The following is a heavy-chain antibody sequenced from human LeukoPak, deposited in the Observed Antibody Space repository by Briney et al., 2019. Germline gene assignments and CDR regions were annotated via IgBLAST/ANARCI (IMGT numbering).Heavy chain of an antibody. CDR1: GFSVSSTY. D-gene: IGHD6-19*01. V-gene: IGHV3-66*01. Sequence: GGSLRLSCAASGFSVSSTYMSWVRQAPGKGLEWVSVIYSGGRTYYADSVKGRFTISRDNSKNTLYLQMNSLRAEDTAVYYCATSIAVASTDYWGQGTLVTVSS. J-gene: IGHJ4*02. CDR2: IYSGGRT. CDR3: ATSIAVASTDY.